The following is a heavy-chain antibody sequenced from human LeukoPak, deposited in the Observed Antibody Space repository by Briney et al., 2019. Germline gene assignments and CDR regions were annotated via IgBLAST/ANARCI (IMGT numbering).Heavy chain of an antibody. Sequence: PGGSLRLSCAASGFTFSTYAMSWVRQAPGKGLEWVSAISGSGGSTYYADSVKGRFTISRDNSKNTLYLQTNSLRAEDTAVYYCAKLNDSSGYYLFFDYWGQGTLVTVSS. J-gene: IGHJ4*02. D-gene: IGHD3-22*01. CDR1: GFTFSTYA. CDR2: ISGSGGST. V-gene: IGHV3-23*01. CDR3: AKLNDSSGYYLFFDY.